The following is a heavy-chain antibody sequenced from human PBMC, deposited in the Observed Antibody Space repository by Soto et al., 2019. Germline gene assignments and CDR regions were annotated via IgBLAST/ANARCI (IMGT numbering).Heavy chain of an antibody. CDR1: GASISSGDYY. Sequence: QVQLQESGPGLVKPSQTLSLTCTVSGASISSGDYYWSWIRQPPGKGLERIGYIYDNGNTYYTPSLTSRVIISVGTSKNQSALMLTSVTAAATAVYFGASPPLQYLSGFDYWGQGTLVTVAS. CDR3: ASPPLQYLSGFDY. D-gene: IGHD2-2*01. CDR2: IYDNGNT. V-gene: IGHV4-30-4*01. J-gene: IGHJ4*02.